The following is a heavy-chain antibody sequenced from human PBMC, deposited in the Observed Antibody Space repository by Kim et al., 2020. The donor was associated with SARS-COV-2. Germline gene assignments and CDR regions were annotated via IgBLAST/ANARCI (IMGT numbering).Heavy chain of an antibody. Sequence: QKFQGRVTITADKSTSTAYMELSSLRSEDTAVYYCARGYCSGGSCSYYMDVWGKGTTVTVSS. J-gene: IGHJ6*03. V-gene: IGHV1-69*02. CDR3: ARGYCSGGSCSYYMDV. D-gene: IGHD2-15*01.